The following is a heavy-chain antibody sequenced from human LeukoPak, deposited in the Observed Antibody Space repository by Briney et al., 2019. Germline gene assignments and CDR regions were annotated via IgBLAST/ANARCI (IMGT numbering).Heavy chain of an antibody. J-gene: IGHJ4*02. CDR3: ARADRLLWFGEVTHGYFDY. V-gene: IGHV4-59*01. D-gene: IGHD3-10*01. CDR2: IYYSGST. CDR1: GGSISSYY. Sequence: SETLSLTCTVSGGSISSYYWSWIRQPPGKGLEWIGYIYYSGSTNYNPSLKSRVTISVDTSKNQFSLKLSSVTAADTAVYYCARADRLLWFGEVTHGYFDYWGQGTLVTVSS.